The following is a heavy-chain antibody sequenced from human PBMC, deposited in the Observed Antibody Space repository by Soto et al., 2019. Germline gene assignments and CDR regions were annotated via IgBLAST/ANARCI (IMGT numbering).Heavy chain of an antibody. V-gene: IGHV1-69*01. D-gene: IGHD1-20*01. CDR3: ARDPRSITGTTSSEDFQF. Sequence: QAHLMQSGAEVQKPGSSVKVSCKASGGTFSGYAISWVRQRPGRGLEWMGGIIPIFGITTYAEKFQGRITLAADESTGTAFMDLRSLISEDTAVYYCARDPRSITGTTSSEDFQFWGPGTLVSVSS. CDR1: GGTFSGYA. J-gene: IGHJ1*01. CDR2: IIPIFGIT.